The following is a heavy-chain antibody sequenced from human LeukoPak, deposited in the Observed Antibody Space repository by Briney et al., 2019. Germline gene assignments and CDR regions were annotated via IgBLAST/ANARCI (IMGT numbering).Heavy chain of an antibody. CDR2: IRYDGSDK. CDR3: ARVGQWELLPYYYYYMDV. CDR1: GFTFSSYG. J-gene: IGHJ6*03. V-gene: IGHV3-30*02. D-gene: IGHD1-26*01. Sequence: GGSLRLSCAASGFTFSSYGIHWVRQAPVKGLEWVAFIRYDGSDKYFADIVKGRFTISRDNSKNTVYLQMNSLRAEDTAVYYCARVGQWELLPYYYYYMDVWGKGTTVTVSS.